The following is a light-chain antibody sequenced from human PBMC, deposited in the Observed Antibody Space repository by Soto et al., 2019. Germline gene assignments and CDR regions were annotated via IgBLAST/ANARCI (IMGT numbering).Light chain of an antibody. CDR1: QGISSY. J-gene: IGKJ1*01. Sequence: DLQMTQSPSSLSASVGDSVTITCRASQGISSYLKWYQQKPGKAPKLLIYGTSTLHSGVPSRFSGGGSGMDFTLNISRLQPEDFATYFCQQSFSPPWTFGQGTQVE. CDR2: GTS. CDR3: QQSFSPPWT. V-gene: IGKV1-39*01.